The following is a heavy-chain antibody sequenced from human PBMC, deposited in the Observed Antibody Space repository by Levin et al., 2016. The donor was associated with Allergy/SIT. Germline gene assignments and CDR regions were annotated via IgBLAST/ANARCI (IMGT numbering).Heavy chain of an antibody. V-gene: IGHV1-69*01. D-gene: IGHD3-22*01. CDR3: ARSPYYYDSSGYYRRYYFDY. J-gene: IGHJ4*02. CDR2: IIPIFGTA. Sequence: WVRQAPGQGLEWMGGIIPIFGTANYAQKFQGRVTITADESTSTAYMELSSLRSEDTAVYYCARSPYYYDSSGYYRRYYFDYWGQGTLVTVSS.